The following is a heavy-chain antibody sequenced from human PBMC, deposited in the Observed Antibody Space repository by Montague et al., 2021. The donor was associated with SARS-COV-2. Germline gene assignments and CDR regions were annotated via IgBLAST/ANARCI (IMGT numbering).Heavy chain of an antibody. CDR2: INHRGST. CDR3: ERLLKPTRIGVIFTGGPLSASGLNV. V-gene: IGHV4-34*01. D-gene: IGHD3-22*01. J-gene: IGHJ6*02. Sequence: SETLSLTCAVYGGSFSGYYWSWIRQPPGKGLEWIGEINHRGSTNYNPSXXSRVAISVDTSKNQFSLELSSVTAADTAVYYCERLLKPTRIGVIFTGGPLSASGLNVWGQGTRVTVSS. CDR1: GGSFSGYY.